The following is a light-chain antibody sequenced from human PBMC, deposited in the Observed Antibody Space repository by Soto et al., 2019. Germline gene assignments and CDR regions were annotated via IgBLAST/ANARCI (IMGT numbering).Light chain of an antibody. V-gene: IGLV1-47*01. CDR1: SSNIGRNY. CDR3: AAWDDSLSGFYV. J-gene: IGLJ1*01. Sequence: QAVVTQPPSASGTPGQRVTISCSGSSSNIGRNYVYWYQQPPGTAPKLLIYRNDQRPSGVPDRISGSKSGTSASLAISGLRSEDEADYYCAAWDDSLSGFYVFGTGTKVTVL. CDR2: RND.